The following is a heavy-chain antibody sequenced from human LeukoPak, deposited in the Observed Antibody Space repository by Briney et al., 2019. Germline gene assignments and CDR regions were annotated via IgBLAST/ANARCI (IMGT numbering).Heavy chain of an antibody. CDR3: ARGIAATITGGAFDP. CDR2: ISPADSDT. D-gene: IGHD6-13*01. V-gene: IGHV5-51*01. Sequence: GESLKTSCKGSGYTFPSYWIGWVRQVPGKGLGWRGVISPADSDTRYSPSFQGQVTISADKSIRTADQQWSSLKASDTAMYYCARGIAATITGGAFDPWGQGTLVTVSS. CDR1: GYTFPSYW. J-gene: IGHJ5*02.